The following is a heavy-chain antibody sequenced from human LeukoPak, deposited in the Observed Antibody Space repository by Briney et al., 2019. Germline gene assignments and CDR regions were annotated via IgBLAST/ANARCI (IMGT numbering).Heavy chain of an antibody. CDR2: ISGSGGST. V-gene: IGHV3-23*01. J-gene: IGHJ4*02. D-gene: IGHD6-19*01. CDR1: GFTFSSYA. CDR3: AKGGYSSGYYFDY. Sequence: PGGSLRLSCAASGFTFSSYAMSWVRQAPGKGLEWVSAISGSGGSTNYAGSVKGRFTISRDTSKNTLYLQMNSLRAEDTAVYYCAKGGYSSGYYFDYWGQGTLVTVSS.